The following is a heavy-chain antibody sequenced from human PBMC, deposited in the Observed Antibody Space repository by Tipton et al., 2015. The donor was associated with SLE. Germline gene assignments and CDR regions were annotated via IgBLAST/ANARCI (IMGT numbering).Heavy chain of an antibody. Sequence: TLSLTCTVSGGSISSSSYYWGWIRQPPGKGLEWIGSIYYSGSTYYNPSLKSRVTISVDTSKNQFSLRLSSVTAADTAVYYCARRGSDYGDLRANYYGMDVWGQGTTVTVPS. V-gene: IGHV4-39*07. CDR2: IYYSGST. CDR1: GGSISSSSYY. CDR3: ARRGSDYGDLRANYYGMDV. D-gene: IGHD4-17*01. J-gene: IGHJ6*02.